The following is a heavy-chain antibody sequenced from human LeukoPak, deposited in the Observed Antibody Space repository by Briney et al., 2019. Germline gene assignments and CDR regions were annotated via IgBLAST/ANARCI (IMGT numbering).Heavy chain of an antibody. CDR1: GYTFTGYY. CDR3: ARQITMIVVVPTTGFDP. D-gene: IGHD3-22*01. Sequence: ASVKVSCKASGYTFTGYYMHWVRQAPGQGLEWMGWINPNSGGTNYAQKFQGRVTMPRDTSISTAYMELSRLRSDDTAVYYCARQITMIVVVPTTGFDPWGQGTLVTVSS. CDR2: INPNSGGT. V-gene: IGHV1-2*02. J-gene: IGHJ5*02.